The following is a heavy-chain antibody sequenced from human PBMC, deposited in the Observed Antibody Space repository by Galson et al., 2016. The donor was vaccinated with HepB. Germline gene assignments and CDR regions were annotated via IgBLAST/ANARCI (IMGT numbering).Heavy chain of an antibody. Sequence: SETLSLTCAVSGGSVSDNYWWSWVRQSPEKGLEWIGEIYQTGTANYNPSFTSRATISVDKSKNQISLRLDSVTAADTALYYCARGKLGTTASMAFDYWGPGTLVSVST. V-gene: IGHV4-4*02. J-gene: IGHJ4*02. CDR1: GGSVSDNYW. D-gene: IGHD1/OR15-1a*01. CDR3: ARGKLGTTASMAFDY. CDR2: IYQTGTA.